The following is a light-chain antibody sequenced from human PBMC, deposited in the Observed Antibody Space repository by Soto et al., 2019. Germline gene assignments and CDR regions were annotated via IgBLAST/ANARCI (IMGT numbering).Light chain of an antibody. CDR2: SNN. V-gene: IGLV1-47*02. CDR1: SSNIGSNY. Sequence: QSVLTQPPSASGTPGQRVTISCSGSSSNIGSNYVYWYQQLPGTAPKLLIYSNNQRPSGVPDRFSGSKSGTSASLAISGLRSEDEADYYCAAWDDSLSGYVFGTGTKLT. J-gene: IGLJ1*01. CDR3: AAWDDSLSGYV.